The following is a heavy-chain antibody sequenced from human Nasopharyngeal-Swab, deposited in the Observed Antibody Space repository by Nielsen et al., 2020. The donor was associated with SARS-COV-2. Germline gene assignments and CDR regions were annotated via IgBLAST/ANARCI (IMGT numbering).Heavy chain of an antibody. D-gene: IGHD3-10*01. CDR1: GGSISSRSYY. CDR3: ARHRGIYYYYYGMDV. J-gene: IGHJ6*02. V-gene: IGHV4-39*01. CDR2: IYYSGST. Sequence: GSLRLSCTVSGGSISSRSYYWVWIRQPPGKGLEWIGSIYYSGSTYYKPSLKGRVTISVDTSKNQFSLKLSSVTAADTAVYYCARHRGIYYYYYGMDVRGQGTTVTVSS.